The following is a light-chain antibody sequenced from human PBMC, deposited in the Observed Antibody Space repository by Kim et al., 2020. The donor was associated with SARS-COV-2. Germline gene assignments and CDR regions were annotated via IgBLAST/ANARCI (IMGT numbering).Light chain of an antibody. Sequence: LTQPASVSGSPGQSITISCTGSSSDLGRYDFVAWYQQHPGKAPKLIIYDVSNRPSGVSDRFSGSKSDTTASLTISGLQAEDEADYYCSSFTSNNTRLFGGGTQLTVL. CDR2: DVS. CDR1: SSDLGRYDF. J-gene: IGLJ7*01. CDR3: SSFTSNNTRL. V-gene: IGLV2-14*03.